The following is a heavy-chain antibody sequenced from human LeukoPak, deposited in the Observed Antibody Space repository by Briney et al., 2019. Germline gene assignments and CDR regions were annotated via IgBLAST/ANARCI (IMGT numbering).Heavy chain of an antibody. CDR3: ATLYGDEDWFDP. V-gene: IGHV3-74*01. CDR1: GFTFSSYW. Sequence: PGGSLRLSCAASGFTFSSYWMHWVRQAPGKGLVWVSRINSDGSSTSYADSVKGRFTISRDNAKNTLYLQMNSLRAEDTAVYYCATLYGDEDWFDPWGQGTLVTVSS. D-gene: IGHD4-17*01. J-gene: IGHJ5*02. CDR2: INSDGSST.